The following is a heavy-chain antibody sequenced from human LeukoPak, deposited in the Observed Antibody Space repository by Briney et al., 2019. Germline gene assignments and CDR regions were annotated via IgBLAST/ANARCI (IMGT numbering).Heavy chain of an antibody. CDR2: SYHSGNT. Sequence: KPSETLSLTCAVSGGSISSSNWWSWVRESPGKGLGWIGVSYHSGNTNYNPSLKGRVTISRDKSKNKIYLNLRSVTAADTAVYYSAREEMPGKFDYWGQGTLVTVSS. CDR3: AREEMPGKFDY. D-gene: IGHD1-26*01. CDR1: GGSISSSNW. V-gene: IGHV4-4*02. J-gene: IGHJ4*02.